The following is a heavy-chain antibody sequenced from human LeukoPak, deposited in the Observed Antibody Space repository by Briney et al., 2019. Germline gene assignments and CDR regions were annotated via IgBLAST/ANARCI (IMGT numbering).Heavy chain of an antibody. CDR2: ISGGGETT. V-gene: IGHV3-23*01. D-gene: IGHD4-17*01. CDR1: GFTFNNYA. J-gene: IGHJ4*02. CDR3: ARDYADYVGYFFFDY. Sequence: GGSLRLSCAAPGFTFNNYAMNWVRQAPGKGLEWVSSISGGGETTYYADSAKGRFTISRDNSQNTLYLQMNSLRAEDTAVYYCARDYADYVGYFFFDYWGQGTLVTVSS.